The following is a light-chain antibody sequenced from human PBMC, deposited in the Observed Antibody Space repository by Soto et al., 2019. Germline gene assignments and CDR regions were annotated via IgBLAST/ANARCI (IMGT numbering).Light chain of an antibody. CDR2: GAS. CDR3: QQYGSSGT. Sequence: EVVLTQSPGTLSLSPGGRATLSCRASQSVSSSFLAWYQQKPGQAPRLLIYGASSRATGIPDRLSGSGSGTDFTLTINRLEPEDFAVYYCQQYGSSGTFGQGTKVDIK. V-gene: IGKV3-20*01. CDR1: QSVSSSF. J-gene: IGKJ1*01.